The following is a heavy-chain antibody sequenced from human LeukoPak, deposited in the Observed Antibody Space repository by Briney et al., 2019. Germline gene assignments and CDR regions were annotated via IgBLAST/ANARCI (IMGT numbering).Heavy chain of an antibody. Sequence: PSETLSLTCAVYGGSFSAYYWSWIRQPPGKGLEWIGEINHSGSTNYNPSLKSRVTISVDTSKNQFSLRLSSVTAADTAVYYCARDSIRPRRLPKYSSSSREGYWFDPWGQGTLVTVSS. CDR2: INHSGST. CDR1: GGSFSAYY. V-gene: IGHV4-34*01. D-gene: IGHD6-6*01. J-gene: IGHJ5*02. CDR3: ARDSIRPRRLPKYSSSSREGYWFDP.